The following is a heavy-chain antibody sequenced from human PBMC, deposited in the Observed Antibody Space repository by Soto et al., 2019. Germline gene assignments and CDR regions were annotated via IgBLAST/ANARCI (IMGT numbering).Heavy chain of an antibody. V-gene: IGHV1-2*02. Sequence: QLHLVQSGAVVKKPGASVTVSCSASGYPVTAYYMHWVRQAPGRGLEWMGGINPATGAAKYTQTFQGRVPMTRDTSPSTVFMELSGLKSEDTAVFYCARGGGVGVAGSAAFDMWGQGTLVNVSS. CDR1: GYPVTAYY. J-gene: IGHJ3*02. CDR3: ARGGGVGVAGSAAFDM. CDR2: INPATGAA. D-gene: IGHD3-3*01.